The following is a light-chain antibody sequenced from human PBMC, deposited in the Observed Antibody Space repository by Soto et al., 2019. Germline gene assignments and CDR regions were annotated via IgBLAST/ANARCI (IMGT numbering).Light chain of an antibody. CDR3: QQYDNFPPLT. V-gene: IGKV1-33*01. Sequence: DIQMTQSPSSLSASVGDRVTITCQASQDISNFLNWYQQRPGKAPKVLIYDASTLETGVPSRFSGSGYGTNFTFTISSLQPEDIATYYCQQYDNFPPLTFGPGTKVDIK. CDR1: QDISNF. CDR2: DAS. J-gene: IGKJ3*01.